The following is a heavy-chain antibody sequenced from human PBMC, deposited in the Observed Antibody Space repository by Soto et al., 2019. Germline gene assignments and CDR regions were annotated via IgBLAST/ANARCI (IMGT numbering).Heavy chain of an antibody. CDR1: GFSLNTNAVG. CDR3: EHRRVRDSSGENFES. Sequence: QITLKESGPTLVKPTQTLTLTCTFSGFSLNTNAVGVGWIRQPPGKALEWLALLYWDDDKRYSPSLKSRLTIATNTSKNQVVLTMTNMDPMDTATYYCEHRRVRDSSGENFESWSQGTLVTVSS. D-gene: IGHD6-19*01. V-gene: IGHV2-5*02. J-gene: IGHJ4*02. CDR2: LYWDDDK.